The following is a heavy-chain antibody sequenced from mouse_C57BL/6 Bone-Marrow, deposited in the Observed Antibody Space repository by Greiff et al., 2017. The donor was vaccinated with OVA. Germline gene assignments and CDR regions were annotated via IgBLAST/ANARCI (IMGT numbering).Heavy chain of an antibody. CDR2: IDPSDSST. CDR3: ARRERGYYYGRAPYWDFDV. J-gene: IGHJ1*03. V-gene: IGHV1-59*01. D-gene: IGHD1-1*01. CDR1: GYTFTSYW. Sequence: VQLQQPGAELVRPGTSVKLSCKASGYTFTSYWLHWVKQRPGQGLEWIGVIDPSDSSTNYNPKFKGKATFTVDTSSIKAYMQRSRRTAEDYAVYYGARRERGYYYGRAPYWDFDVWGTGTTVTVSS.